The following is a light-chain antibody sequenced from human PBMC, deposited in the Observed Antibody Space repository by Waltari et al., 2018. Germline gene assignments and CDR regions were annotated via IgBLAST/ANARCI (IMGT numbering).Light chain of an antibody. Sequence: QSVLTQPPSVSAAPGQTVTISCSGSSSNIGSNYVSWYQHPPRTAPKVLIYHNNERPSGIPDRFSGSTSGTSATLVITGLQTGDEADYYCATWDTSLGDLWVFGGGTRLTVL. CDR2: HNN. V-gene: IGLV1-51*01. CDR3: ATWDTSLGDLWV. J-gene: IGLJ3*02. CDR1: SSNIGSNY.